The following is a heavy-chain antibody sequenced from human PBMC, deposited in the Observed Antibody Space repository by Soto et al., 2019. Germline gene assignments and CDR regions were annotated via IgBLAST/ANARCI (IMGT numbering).Heavy chain of an antibody. CDR1: GFTFSXXW. D-gene: IGHD6-13*01. J-gene: IGHJ4*02. V-gene: IGHV3-74*01. Sequence: EVQLVESGGGVVQPGGSLRLSCAASGFTFSXXWMHWVRQAPGKGLVWVSRVNPDGSDTSYADSVKGRFTISRDNAKNTLYLQMNSLRAEDTAVYYCARVAVGSYYFDYWGQGTLLTVSS. CDR3: ARVAVGSYYFDY. CDR2: VNPDGSDT.